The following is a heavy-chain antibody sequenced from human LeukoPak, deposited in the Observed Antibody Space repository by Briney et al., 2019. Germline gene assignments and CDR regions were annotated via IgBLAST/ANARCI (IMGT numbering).Heavy chain of an antibody. CDR1: GVPFSSHA. J-gene: IGHJ3*02. CDR3: AREKPPGPGDIFDI. Sequence: GGSLRLSCAASGVPFSSHAMTWVRQSPGKGLECLSVISGSGGTTYYADSVKGRFTITRDNSKNTLYLQMSGLRADDTAVYYCAREKPPGPGDIFDIWGQGTLVTVSS. CDR2: ISGSGGTT. D-gene: IGHD2-21*01. V-gene: IGHV3-23*01.